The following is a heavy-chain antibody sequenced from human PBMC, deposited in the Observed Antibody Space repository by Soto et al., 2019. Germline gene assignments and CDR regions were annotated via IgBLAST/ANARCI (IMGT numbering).Heavy chain of an antibody. D-gene: IGHD5-18*01. Sequence: ASVKVSCKASGYTFTGCYMHWVRQAPGQGLEWMGWINPNSGGTNYAQRFQGWVTMTRDTSISTAYMELSRLRSDDTAVYYCAREMATTMGFGYWGQGTLVTVSS. CDR2: INPNSGGT. J-gene: IGHJ4*02. V-gene: IGHV1-2*04. CDR1: GYTFTGCY. CDR3: AREMATTMGFGY.